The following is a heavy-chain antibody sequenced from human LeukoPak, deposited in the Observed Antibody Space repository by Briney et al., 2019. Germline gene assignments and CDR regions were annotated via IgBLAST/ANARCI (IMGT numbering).Heavy chain of an antibody. CDR2: INHSGST. J-gene: IGHJ4*02. V-gene: IGHV4-34*01. D-gene: IGHD1-26*01. CDR3: ARDIYSGSLDY. CDR1: GGSFSGYY. Sequence: SETLSLTCAVYGGSFSGYYWSWIRQPPGKGLEWIGEINHSGSTNYNPSLKSRVTISVDTSKNQFSLKLSSVTAADTAVYYCARDIYSGSLDYWGQRTLVTVSS.